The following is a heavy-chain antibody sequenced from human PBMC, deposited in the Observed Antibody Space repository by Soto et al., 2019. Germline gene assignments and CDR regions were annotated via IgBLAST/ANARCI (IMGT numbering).Heavy chain of an antibody. CDR3: ARLRTPDY. V-gene: IGHV4-59*01. Sequence: QVQLQESGPGLVKPSETLSLTCTVSGGSISSYYWSWIRQPPGKGLEWIGYIYYSGSTNYNPSLKGRVTISVDTSKNQFSLKLSSVTAADTAVYYCARLRTPDYWGQGTLVTVSS. J-gene: IGHJ4*02. CDR1: GGSISSYY. CDR2: IYYSGST.